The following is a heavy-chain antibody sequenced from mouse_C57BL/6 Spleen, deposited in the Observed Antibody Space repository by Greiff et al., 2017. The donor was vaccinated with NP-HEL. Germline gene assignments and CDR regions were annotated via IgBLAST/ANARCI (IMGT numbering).Heavy chain of an antibody. CDR1: GYTFTSYW. V-gene: IGHV1-64*01. CDR2: IHPNSGST. J-gene: IGHJ4*01. Sequence: QVQLQQSGAELVKPGASVKLSCKASGYTFTSYWMHWVKQRPGQGLEWIGMIHPNSGSTNYNEKFKSKATLTVDKSSSTAYMQLSSLTSEDSAVYYCARGGYYYGSLRDYYAMDYWGQGTSVTVSS. CDR3: ARGGYYYGSLRDYYAMDY. D-gene: IGHD1-1*01.